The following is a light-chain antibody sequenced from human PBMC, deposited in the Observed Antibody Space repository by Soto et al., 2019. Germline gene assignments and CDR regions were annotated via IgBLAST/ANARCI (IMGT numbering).Light chain of an antibody. CDR2: EVT. J-gene: IGLJ3*02. CDR1: SSDVGDYNY. Sequence: QSVLTQPASVSGSPGQSITISCTATSSDVGDYNYVSWYQQHPGKAPKLMIYEVTNRPSGVSSRFSGSKSGDTASLTISGLQAEDEADYYCSSYTTNSPVVFGGGTKLTVL. CDR3: SSYTTNSPVV. V-gene: IGLV2-14*01.